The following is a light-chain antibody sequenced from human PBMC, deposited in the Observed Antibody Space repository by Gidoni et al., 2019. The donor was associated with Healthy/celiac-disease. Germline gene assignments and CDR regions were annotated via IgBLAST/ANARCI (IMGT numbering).Light chain of an antibody. V-gene: IGKV3-20*01. J-gene: IGKJ2*01. CDR2: GAS. CDR3: QQYGSSPYT. Sequence: EIVLTQSLGTLSLYPGERATLSCRASQSVSSSYVAWYQQKPGHAPRLLIYGASSRATGIPDRFSGSGSGTDFTLTISRLEPEDFAVYYCQQYGSSPYTFGQGTKLEIK. CDR1: QSVSSSY.